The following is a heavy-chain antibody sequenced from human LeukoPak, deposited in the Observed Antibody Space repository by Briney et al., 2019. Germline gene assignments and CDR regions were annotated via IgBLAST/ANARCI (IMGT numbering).Heavy chain of an antibody. J-gene: IGHJ4*02. Sequence: ASVKLSCKASGYTVTSYGISWLRQAPGQGLEWMGWISAYNGNTNYAQKLQGRVTMTTDTSTSTAYMELRSLRSDDTAVYYCAKVESVYDSSGYSSTGSFDYWGPGTLVTVSS. CDR1: GYTVTSYG. D-gene: IGHD3-22*01. V-gene: IGHV1-18*01. CDR2: ISAYNGNT. CDR3: AKVESVYDSSGYSSTGSFDY.